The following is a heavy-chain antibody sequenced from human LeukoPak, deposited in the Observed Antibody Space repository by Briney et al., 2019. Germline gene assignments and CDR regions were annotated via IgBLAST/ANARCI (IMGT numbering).Heavy chain of an antibody. CDR1: GYIFTGYD. CDR2: VNPNTGAT. Sequence: ASVKVSCKASGYIFTGYDMHWVRQAPGQGLEWMGYVNPNTGATNYAQEFQGRVTMTRDMSISTAYMELSSLTSDDTAVYYCARDIPNSGYTSDHWGQGTPVTASS. D-gene: IGHD6-25*01. CDR3: ARDIPNSGYTSDH. J-gene: IGHJ5*02. V-gene: IGHV1-2*02.